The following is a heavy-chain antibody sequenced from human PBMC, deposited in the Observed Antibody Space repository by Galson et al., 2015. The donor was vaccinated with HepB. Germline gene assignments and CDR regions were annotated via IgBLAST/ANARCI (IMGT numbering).Heavy chain of an antibody. CDR3: ARELRLVAVAGTDFDY. CDR1: GYTFTGYY. CDR2: INPNSGGT. D-gene: IGHD6-19*01. V-gene: IGHV1-2*06. Sequence: SVKVSCKASGYTFTGYYMHWVRQAPGQGLGWMGRINPNSGGTNYAQKFQGRVTMTRDTSISTAHMELSRLRSDDTAVYYCARELRLVAVAGTDFDYWGQGTLVTVSS. J-gene: IGHJ4*02.